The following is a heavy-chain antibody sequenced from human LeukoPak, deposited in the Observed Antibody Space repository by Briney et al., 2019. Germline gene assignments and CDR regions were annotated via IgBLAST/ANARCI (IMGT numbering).Heavy chain of an antibody. Sequence: ASVKVSCKASGYTFTSYDINWVRQVPGQGLEWMGWINPNSGGTNYAQKFQGWVTMTRDTSISTAYMDLNRLTSDDTAVYYCSRGLINGHDFDYWGQGTVVTVSS. CDR3: SRGLINGHDFDY. J-gene: IGHJ4*02. CDR2: INPNSGGT. D-gene: IGHD2-8*01. CDR1: GYTFTSYD. V-gene: IGHV1-2*04.